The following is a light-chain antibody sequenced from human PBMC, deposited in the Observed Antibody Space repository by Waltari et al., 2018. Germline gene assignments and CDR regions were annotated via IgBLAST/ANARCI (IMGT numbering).Light chain of an antibody. CDR1: SLRNYY. CDR3: HSRDASGVGGA. V-gene: IGLV3-19*01. Sequence: TQDPAVSVALGQTVSLTCLGDSLRNYYASWYQQRPGQAPILVMYDKNSRPSGVPDRFSASSSDNTASLTITGAQAEDEAYYYCHSRDASGVGGAFGGGTKLTVL. J-gene: IGLJ2*01. CDR2: DKN.